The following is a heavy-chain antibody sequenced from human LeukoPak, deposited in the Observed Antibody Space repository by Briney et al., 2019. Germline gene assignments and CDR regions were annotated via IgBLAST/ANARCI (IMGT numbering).Heavy chain of an antibody. CDR1: GFTFSSYW. CDR2: IKQYGSEK. V-gene: IGHV3-7*01. CDR3: ASSYYYDSSGYYYYYYYMDV. Sequence: PGGSLRLSCAASGFTFSSYWMSWVRQAPGKGLEWVANIKQYGSEKYYDDSVKGRFTISRDNAKNSLYLQMNSLRAEDTAGYYCASSYYYDSSGYYYYYYYMDVWGKGTTVTVSS. D-gene: IGHD3-22*01. J-gene: IGHJ6*03.